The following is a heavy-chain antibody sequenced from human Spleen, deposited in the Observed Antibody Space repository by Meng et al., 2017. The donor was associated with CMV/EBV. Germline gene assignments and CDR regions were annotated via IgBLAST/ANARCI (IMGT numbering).Heavy chain of an antibody. V-gene: IGHV4-39*07. D-gene: IGHD2-21*01. Sequence: SETLSLTCTVSGGSISSSSYYWGWIRQPPGKGLEWIGSIYYSGSTYYNPSLKSRVTISVDTSKNQFSLKLSSVTAADTAVYYCARYCGGDCLYGDYYYGMDVWGQGTTVTVSS. J-gene: IGHJ6*02. CDR2: IYYSGST. CDR1: GGSISSSSYY. CDR3: ARYCGGDCLYGDYYYGMDV.